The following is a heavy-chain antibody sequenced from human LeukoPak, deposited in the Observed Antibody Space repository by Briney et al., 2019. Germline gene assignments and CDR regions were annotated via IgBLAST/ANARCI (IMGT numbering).Heavy chain of an antibody. J-gene: IGHJ6*03. D-gene: IGHD7-27*01. CDR3: ASNWGYYYYYYYMDV. Sequence: PGGSLRLSCAASGFTFSSYWMSWVRQAPGKGLEWVANIKQDGSEKYYVDSVKGRFTISRDNAKNSLYLQMNSLRAEDTAVYYCASNWGYYYYYYYMDVWGKGTTVTVSS. V-gene: IGHV3-7*01. CDR1: GFTFSSYW. CDR2: IKQDGSEK.